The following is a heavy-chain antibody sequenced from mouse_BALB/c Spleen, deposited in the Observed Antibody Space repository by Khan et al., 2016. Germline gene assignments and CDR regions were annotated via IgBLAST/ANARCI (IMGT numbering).Heavy chain of an antibody. V-gene: IGHV1S34*01. CDR2: ISCYNGAT. Sequence: LVKTGASVKISCKASGYSFTGYYMHWVKQSHGKSLEWFGYISCYNGATNYNQKFKGKAIITVDTSSSTAYLQFNSLTSEDSAVYYSARGSYDGYYAMDYWGQGTSVTVSS. D-gene: IGHD2-12*01. J-gene: IGHJ4*01. CDR1: GYSFTGYY. CDR3: ARGSYDGYYAMDY.